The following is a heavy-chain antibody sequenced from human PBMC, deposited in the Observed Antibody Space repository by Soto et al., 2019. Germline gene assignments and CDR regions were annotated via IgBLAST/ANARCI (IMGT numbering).Heavy chain of an antibody. J-gene: IGHJ4*02. CDR3: ARGWQGDY. D-gene: IGHD6-19*01. CDR2: ISGSGGDT. CDR1: GFTFSSYA. V-gene: IGHV3-23*01. Sequence: EVQLLESGGGLVQPGGSLRLSCAASGFTFSSYAMNWDRQAPGTGLEWVSAISGSGGDTYYADSVKGRFTISRDNSKNTLYLQMNSLRVEDTAVYYCARGWQGDYWGQGTLVTVSA.